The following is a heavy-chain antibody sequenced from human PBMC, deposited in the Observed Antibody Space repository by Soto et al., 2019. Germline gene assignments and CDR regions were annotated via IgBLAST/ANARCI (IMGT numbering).Heavy chain of an antibody. CDR1: GGSISSGGYY. Sequence: QVQLQESGPGLVKLSQTLSLTCTVSGGSISSGGYYWSWIRQHPGKGLEWIGYIYYSGSTYYNPSLKSRVTISVDTSKNQFSLKLSSVTAADTAVYYCARGTLGYCSGGSCYPVDYWGQGTLVTVSS. CDR2: IYYSGST. J-gene: IGHJ4*02. CDR3: ARGTLGYCSGGSCYPVDY. V-gene: IGHV4-31*03. D-gene: IGHD2-15*01.